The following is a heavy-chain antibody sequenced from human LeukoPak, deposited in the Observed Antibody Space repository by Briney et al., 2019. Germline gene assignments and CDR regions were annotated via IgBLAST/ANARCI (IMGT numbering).Heavy chain of an antibody. V-gene: IGHV3-66*02. CDR2: IYSGGST. J-gene: IGHJ4*02. Sequence: PGGSLRLSCAASGFTVSSNYMSWVRQAPGKGLEWVSVIYSGGSTYYADSVKGRFTISRDKSKNTLYLQMNSLRVEDTAVYYCARDDSSGYHYRFDYWGQGTLVTVSS. CDR3: ARDDSSGYHYRFDY. CDR1: GFTVSSNY. D-gene: IGHD3-22*01.